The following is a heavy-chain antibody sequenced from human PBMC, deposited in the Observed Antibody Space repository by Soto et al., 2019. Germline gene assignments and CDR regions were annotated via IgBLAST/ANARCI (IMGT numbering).Heavy chain of an antibody. J-gene: IGHJ6*02. D-gene: IGHD1-26*01. Sequence: SVKVSCNASGGTFSSYAISWVRPAPGQGLEWMGGIIPIFGTANYAQKFQGRVTITADESTSTAYMELSSLRSEDTAVYYCARDGGSYIPGHYYYGLDVWGQGTTVTVSS. CDR1: GGTFSSYA. CDR2: IIPIFGTA. CDR3: ARDGGSYIPGHYYYGLDV. V-gene: IGHV1-69*13.